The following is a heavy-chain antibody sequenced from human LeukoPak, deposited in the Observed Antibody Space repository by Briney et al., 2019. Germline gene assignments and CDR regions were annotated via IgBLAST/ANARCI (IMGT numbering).Heavy chain of an antibody. CDR2: ISAYNGNT. V-gene: IGHV1-18*01. CDR3: ARDSYCGGDCYGRAFDI. D-gene: IGHD2-21*02. J-gene: IGHJ3*02. Sequence: GASVKVSCKASGYTFTSYGISWVRQAPGQGLEWMGWISAYNGNTNYAQKLQGRVTMTTDTSTSTAYMELRSLRSDDTAVYYCARDSYCGGDCYGRAFDIWGQGTMVTVSP. CDR1: GYTFTSYG.